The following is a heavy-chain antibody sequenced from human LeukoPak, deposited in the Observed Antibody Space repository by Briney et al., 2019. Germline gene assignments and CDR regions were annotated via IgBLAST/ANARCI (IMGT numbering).Heavy chain of an antibody. V-gene: IGHV4-38-2*02. D-gene: IGHD6-13*01. CDR1: GFNFSDHY. CDR3: ARDSEQQQLVPYFFDY. Sequence: GSLRLSCAASGFNFSDHYMSWIRQAPGKGLEWIGSIYYSGSTYYKPSLKGRVTISVDTSKNQFSLKLSSVTAADTAVYYCARDSEQQQLVPYFFDYWGQGTLVTVSS. J-gene: IGHJ4*02. CDR2: IYYSGST.